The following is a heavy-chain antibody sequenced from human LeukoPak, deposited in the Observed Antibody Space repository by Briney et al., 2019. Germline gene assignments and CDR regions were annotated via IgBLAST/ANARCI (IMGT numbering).Heavy chain of an antibody. CDR3: AGGPHLDQTMTTFGILISGWFGP. CDR2: IYHTGNT. CDR1: GDSINNRKW. D-gene: IGHD3-3*01. V-gene: IGHV4-4*02. Sequence: SETLSLTCAVSGDSINNRKWWSWVRQSPGKGLEWIGEIYHTGNTNYNPSLDSRATISVDTSKNRFSLNLNSVTAADTAVYYCAGGPHLDQTMTTFGILISGWFGPWGQGTLVTVSS. J-gene: IGHJ5*02.